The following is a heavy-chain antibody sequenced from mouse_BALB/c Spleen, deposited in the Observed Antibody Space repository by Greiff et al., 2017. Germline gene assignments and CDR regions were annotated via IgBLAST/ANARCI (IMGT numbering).Heavy chain of an antibody. CDR1: GFTFSSYA. CDR3: ARQDGYLDY. V-gene: IGHV5-9-3*01. D-gene: IGHD2-3*01. CDR2: ISSGGSYT. Sequence: EVKLVESGGGLVKPGGSLKLSCAASGFTFSSYAMSWVRQTPEKRLEWVATISSGGSYTYYPDSVKGRFTISRDNAKNTLYLQMSSLRSEDTAMYYCARQDGYLDYWGQGTTLTVSS. J-gene: IGHJ2*01.